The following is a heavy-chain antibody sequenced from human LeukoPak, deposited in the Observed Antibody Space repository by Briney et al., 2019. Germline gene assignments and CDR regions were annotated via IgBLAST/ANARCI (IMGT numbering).Heavy chain of an antibody. D-gene: IGHD6-19*01. CDR2: ISGSRTSI. Sequence: GSLRLSCAASGFTFSDYYMSWIRQAPGKGLEWVSYISGSRTSIYYADSVKGRFTISRDNAKNSLYLQMNSLRAEDTAVYYCASPIAVSAFFDYWGQGILVTVSS. CDR3: ASPIAVSAFFDY. V-gene: IGHV3-11*01. J-gene: IGHJ4*02. CDR1: GFTFSDYY.